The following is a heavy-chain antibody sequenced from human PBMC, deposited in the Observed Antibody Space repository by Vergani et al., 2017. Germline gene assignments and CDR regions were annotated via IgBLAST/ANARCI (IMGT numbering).Heavy chain of an antibody. J-gene: IGHJ4*02. CDR1: GCTFSSYG. CDR2: IWYDGSNK. V-gene: IGHV3-33*01. Sequence: QVQLVESGGGVVQPGRSLRLSCAASGCTFSSYGMHWVRQAPGKGLEWVAVIWYDGSNKYYADSVKGRFTISRDNSKNTLYLQMNSLRAEDTAVYYCARDTYCSSTSCYNTYLDYWGQGTLVTVSS. D-gene: IGHD2-2*02. CDR3: ARDTYCSSTSCYNTYLDY.